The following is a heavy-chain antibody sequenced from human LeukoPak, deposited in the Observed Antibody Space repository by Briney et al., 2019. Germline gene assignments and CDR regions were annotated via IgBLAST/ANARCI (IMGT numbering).Heavy chain of an antibody. D-gene: IGHD6-13*01. J-gene: IGHJ4*02. CDR2: ISSSSSYI. V-gene: IGHV3-21*01. CDR1: TLTFSTYW. Sequence: GGSLRLSCAASTLTFSTYWMTWVRQTPGKGLEWVSSISSSSSYIYYADSVKGRFTISRDNAKNSLYLQMNSLRAENTAVYYCARDFGISSSWYVFDYWGQGTLVTVSS. CDR3: ARDFGISSSWYVFDY.